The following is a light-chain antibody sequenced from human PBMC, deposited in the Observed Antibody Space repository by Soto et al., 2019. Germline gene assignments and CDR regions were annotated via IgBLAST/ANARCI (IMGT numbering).Light chain of an antibody. V-gene: IGKV1-5*01. CDR2: DAS. J-gene: IGKJ1*01. CDR3: QQYNSLWT. CDR1: QSISTW. Sequence: DIQMTQSPSTLSVSVXDRVTITCRASQSISTWLAWYQQKPGKVPKLLIYDASSLESGVPSRFSGSGSGTEFTLTISSLQPGDFATYHCQQYNSLWTFGQGTKV.